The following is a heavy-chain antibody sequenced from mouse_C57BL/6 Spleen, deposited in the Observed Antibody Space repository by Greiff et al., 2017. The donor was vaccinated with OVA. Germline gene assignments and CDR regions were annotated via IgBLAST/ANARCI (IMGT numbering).Heavy chain of an antibody. D-gene: IGHD1-1*01. J-gene: IGHJ4*01. CDR3: ARGHSYGSSYGYAMDY. CDR2: IYWDDDK. Sequence: QVTLKVCGPGILQSSQTLSLTCSFSGFSLSTSGMGVSWIRQPSGKGLEWLAHIYWDDDKRSNPSLKSRLTISKDTSRNQVFLKITSVDTADTATYYCARGHSYGSSYGYAMDYWGQGTSVTVSS. CDR1: GFSLSTSGMG. V-gene: IGHV8-12*01.